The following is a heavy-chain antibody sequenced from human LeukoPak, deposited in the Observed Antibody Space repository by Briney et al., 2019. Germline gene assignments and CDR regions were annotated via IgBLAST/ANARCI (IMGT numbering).Heavy chain of an antibody. V-gene: IGHV3-53*01. CDR2: IYSGGST. J-gene: IGHJ3*02. Sequence: GGSLRLSCAASGFTVSSNHMSWVRQAPGKGLEWVSVIYSGGSTYYADSVKGRFTISRDNSKNTLYLQMNSLRAEDTAVYYCAREPGAYCGGDCPHSAAFDIWGQGTMVTVSS. D-gene: IGHD2-21*02. CDR1: GFTVSSNH. CDR3: AREPGAYCGGDCPHSAAFDI.